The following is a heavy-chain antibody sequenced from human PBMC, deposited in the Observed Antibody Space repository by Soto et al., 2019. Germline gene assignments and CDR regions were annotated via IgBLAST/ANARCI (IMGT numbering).Heavy chain of an antibody. CDR1: GFTSSTYA. CDR3: AKETDPRCCYGVDY. Sequence: EVQLLESGGGLVQPGGSLTLSCAASGFTSSTYAMGWVRQAPGKGLEWVSTIQGRDDTTFYADSVRGRFTISRDNSKNTMSLQMNTLRGDDTAVYYCAKETDPRCCYGVDYWGQGALVTVSS. CDR2: IQGRDDTT. D-gene: IGHD2-2*01. J-gene: IGHJ4*02. V-gene: IGHV3-23*01.